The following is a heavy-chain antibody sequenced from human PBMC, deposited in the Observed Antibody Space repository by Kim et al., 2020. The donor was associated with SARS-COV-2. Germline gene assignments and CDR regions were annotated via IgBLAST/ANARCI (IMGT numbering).Heavy chain of an antibody. Sequence: GGSLRLSCAASGFTFSSYSMNWVRQAPGKGLEWVSYISSSSSTIYYADSVKGRFTISRDNAKNSLYLQMNSLRDEDTAVYYCALPYSYEPTHYYGMDVWGQGTTVTVSS. CDR3: ALPYSYEPTHYYGMDV. V-gene: IGHV3-48*02. CDR2: ISSSSSTI. J-gene: IGHJ6*02. D-gene: IGHD5-18*01. CDR1: GFTFSSYS.